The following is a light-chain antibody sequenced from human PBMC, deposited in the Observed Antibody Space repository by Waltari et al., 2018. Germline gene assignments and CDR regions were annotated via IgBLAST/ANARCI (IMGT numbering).Light chain of an antibody. Sequence: PLPQPASVSGSTGPSTPPACTATPHDTLTNNYVAWYQQHPDKGPKLLIYDVESRPSGVSNRFSGSKSGNTASLTISGLQAEDEADYYCASYTSTPTLVVFGGGTKVTVL. J-gene: IGLJ2*01. CDR3: ASYTSTPTLVV. CDR2: DVE. V-gene: IGLV2-14*03. CDR1: PHDTLTNNY.